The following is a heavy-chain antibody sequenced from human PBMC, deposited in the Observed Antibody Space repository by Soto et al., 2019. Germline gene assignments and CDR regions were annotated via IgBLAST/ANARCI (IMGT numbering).Heavy chain of an antibody. Sequence: GGSLRLSCTASGFTFGDYAMSWFRQAPGKGLEWVGFIRSKAYGGTTEYAASVKGRFTISRDDSKSIAYLQMNSLKTEDTAVYYCTRDRPYDYVWGTPPDPWGQGTLVTVSS. CDR2: IRSKAYGGTT. CDR1: GFTFGDYA. D-gene: IGHD3-16*01. CDR3: TRDRPYDYVWGTPPDP. V-gene: IGHV3-49*03. J-gene: IGHJ5*02.